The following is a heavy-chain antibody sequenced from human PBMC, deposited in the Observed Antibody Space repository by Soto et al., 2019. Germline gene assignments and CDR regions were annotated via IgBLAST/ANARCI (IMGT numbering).Heavy chain of an antibody. V-gene: IGHV3-30*18. CDR2: ISYDGSNK. Sequence: HPGGSLRLSCAASGFTFSSYGMHWVRQAPGKGLEWVAVISYDGSNKYYADSVKGRFTISRDNSKNTLYLQMNSLRAEDTAVYYCAEVAYYYDSSGYQDYYYYGMDVWGQGTTVTVSS. CDR1: GFTFSSYG. J-gene: IGHJ6*02. CDR3: AEVAYYYDSSGYQDYYYYGMDV. D-gene: IGHD3-22*01.